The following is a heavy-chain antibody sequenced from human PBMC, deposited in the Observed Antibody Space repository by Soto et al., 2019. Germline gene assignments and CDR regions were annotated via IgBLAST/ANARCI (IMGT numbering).Heavy chain of an antibody. J-gene: IGHJ4*02. V-gene: IGHV3-30*18. CDR2: ISYDGSNE. CDR3: AKERMEQHQLLPFFDY. D-gene: IGHD2-2*01. CDR1: GFTFSSHG. Sequence: VHLVESGGGVVQPGRSLRLSCAASGFTFSSHGMHWLRQAPGKGLEWVTVISYDGSNEYYADSVKDRFTIFRDNSTNILYLQMNSLRSEDTAVYYCAKERMEQHQLLPFFDYWGQGTLVTVSS.